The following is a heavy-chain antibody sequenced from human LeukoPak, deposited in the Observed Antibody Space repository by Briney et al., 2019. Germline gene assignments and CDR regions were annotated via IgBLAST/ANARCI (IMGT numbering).Heavy chain of an antibody. CDR2: MNPNSGNT. CDR1: GYTFTSYD. Sequence: ASVKVSCKASGYTFTSYDINWVRQATGQGLEWMGWMNPNSGNTGYAQKFQGRVTITRNTSISTAYMELSSLRSEDTAVYYCARGLPSGSYYETLSDAFDIWGQGTMVTVSS. V-gene: IGHV1-8*03. J-gene: IGHJ3*02. D-gene: IGHD1-26*01. CDR3: ARGLPSGSYYETLSDAFDI.